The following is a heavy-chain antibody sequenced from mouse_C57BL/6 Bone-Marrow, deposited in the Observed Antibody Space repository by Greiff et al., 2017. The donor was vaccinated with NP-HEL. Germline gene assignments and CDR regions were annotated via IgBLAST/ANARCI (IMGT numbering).Heavy chain of an antibody. J-gene: IGHJ2*01. CDR2: IDPSDSYT. D-gene: IGHD2-4*01. V-gene: IGHV1-69*01. Sequence: QVHVKQPGAELVMPGASVKLSCKASGYTFTSYWMHWVKQRPGQGLEWIGEIDPSDSYTNYNQKFKGKSTLTVDKSSSTAYMQLSSLTSEDSAVYYCARRDYTYWGQGTTLTVSS. CDR1: GYTFTSYW. CDR3: ARRDYTY.